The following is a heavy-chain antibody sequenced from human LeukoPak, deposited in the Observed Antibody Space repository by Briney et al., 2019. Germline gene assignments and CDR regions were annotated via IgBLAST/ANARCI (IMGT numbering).Heavy chain of an antibody. J-gene: IGHJ6*04. CDR2: ISSSGSTI. D-gene: IGHD3-10*02. Sequence: GGSLRLSWAASGFTFSSYEMNWGRQAPGKGLEWVSYISSSGSTIYYADSVKGRFTISRDNAKNSLYLQMNSLRAEDTAVYYCAELGITMIGGVWGKGTTVTISS. CDR3: AELGITMIGGV. V-gene: IGHV3-48*03. CDR1: GFTFSSYE.